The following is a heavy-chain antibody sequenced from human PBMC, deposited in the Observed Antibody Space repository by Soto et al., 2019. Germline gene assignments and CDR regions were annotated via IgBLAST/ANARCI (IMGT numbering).Heavy chain of an antibody. CDR1: GFTFSSYS. D-gene: IGHD3-10*01. V-gene: IGHV3-48*01. J-gene: IGHJ6*03. Sequence: GESLKISCAASGFTFSSYSMNWVRQAPGKGLEWVSYISSSSSTIYYADSVKGRFTISRDNAKNSLYLQMNSLRAEDTAVYYCARDPGKLADYYYYMDVWGKGTTVTVSS. CDR3: ARDPGKLADYYYYMDV. CDR2: ISSSSSTI.